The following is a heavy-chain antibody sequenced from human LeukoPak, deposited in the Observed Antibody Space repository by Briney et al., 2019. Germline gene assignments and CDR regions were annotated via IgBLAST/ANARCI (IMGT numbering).Heavy chain of an antibody. CDR2: ISGSGDTT. CDR3: ARRDSRVWFDD. Sequence: GESLKISCASSGFIFSSFAMRWVRVAPGKGLEWVSAISGSGDTTYYTDSVKGRFTISRDNSKNTVYLQMNSLRAEDTAVYYCARRDSRVWFDDWGQGTLVTVSS. CDR1: GFIFSSFA. J-gene: IGHJ4*02. D-gene: IGHD6-19*01. V-gene: IGHV3-23*01.